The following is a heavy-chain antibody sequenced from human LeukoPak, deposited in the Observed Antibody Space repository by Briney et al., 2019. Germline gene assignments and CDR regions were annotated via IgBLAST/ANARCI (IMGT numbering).Heavy chain of an antibody. D-gene: IGHD3-22*01. Sequence: ASLKVSCKASGYTFTSYYIHWVRQAPGQGLEWMGVIILAGGSTTYAQKFQGSRLTLTRDTSTSTVYMELSSLRSEDTAVYYCARGRGVHDSHTYDYFDYWGQGSLVTVSS. CDR2: IILAGGST. CDR3: ARGRGVHDSHTYDYFDY. V-gene: IGHV1-46*01. CDR1: GYTFTSYY. J-gene: IGHJ4*02.